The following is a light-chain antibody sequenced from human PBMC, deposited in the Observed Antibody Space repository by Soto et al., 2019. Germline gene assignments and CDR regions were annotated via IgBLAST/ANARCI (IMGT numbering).Light chain of an antibody. V-gene: IGKV3-20*01. CDR2: SVS. Sequence: EVVLTQSPGTLSLSPGERATLSCRASQSLTSNYLAWYQQKPGQAPKLLNYSVSTRATGIPDRFSGSGSGTDFTLTISRLEPGDSAVYYCQQFVDSPPRWTFGQGTKVEI. J-gene: IGKJ1*01. CDR3: QQFVDSPPRWT. CDR1: QSLTSNY.